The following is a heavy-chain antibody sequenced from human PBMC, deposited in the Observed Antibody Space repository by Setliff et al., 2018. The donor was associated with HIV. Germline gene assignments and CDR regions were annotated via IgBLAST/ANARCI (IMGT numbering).Heavy chain of an antibody. D-gene: IGHD6-19*01. J-gene: IGHJ5*02. CDR3: ARDRSSGWSKDWFDT. CDR1: GGSFSAYY. V-gene: IGHV4-34*01. Sequence: SETLSLTCAVYGGSFSAYYWSWIRQTPGKGLEWIGEINHSGGTNYNPSLKSRVTMSVDTSKNQFSLRLTSVTAADTAMYHCARDRSSGWSKDWFDTWGQGILVTVSS. CDR2: INHSGGT.